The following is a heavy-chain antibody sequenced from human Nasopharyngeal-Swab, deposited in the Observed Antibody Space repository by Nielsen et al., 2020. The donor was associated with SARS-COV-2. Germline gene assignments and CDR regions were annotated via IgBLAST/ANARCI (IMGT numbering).Heavy chain of an antibody. V-gene: IGHV4-31*03. CDR1: GGSISSAFYY. CDR3: AREALKELLWFGESSAYYGMDV. J-gene: IGHJ6*02. CDR2: IYYSGST. Sequence: SETLSLTCTVSGGSISSAFYYWSWIPPHPGKGLEWIGSIYYSGSTYYTPSLKSRVTISVDTSKNQFSLKLSSVTAADTAVYYCAREALKELLWFGESSAYYGMDVWGQGTTVTVSS. D-gene: IGHD3-10*01.